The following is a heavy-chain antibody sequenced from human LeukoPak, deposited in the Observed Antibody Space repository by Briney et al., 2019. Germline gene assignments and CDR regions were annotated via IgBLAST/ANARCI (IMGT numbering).Heavy chain of an antibody. CDR2: ISGSGDTT. J-gene: IGHJ4*02. CDR3: ARAPGGRISAFNY. Sequence: GGSLRLSCAVSGFTFSSYAMNWVRQAPGKGLEWDSVISGSGDTTYYGDSVKGRFTISRDNSKNTLYLQMNSLRVEDTAVYYCARAPGGRISAFNYWGQGTLVTVSS. D-gene: IGHD2-15*01. V-gene: IGHV3-23*01. CDR1: GFTFSSYA.